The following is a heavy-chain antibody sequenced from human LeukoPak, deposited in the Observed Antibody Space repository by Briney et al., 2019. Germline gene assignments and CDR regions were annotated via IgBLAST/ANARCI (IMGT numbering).Heavy chain of an antibody. Sequence: GGSVRLSCVASGFTFSNYVMSWIRQAPGKGLEWLSSISGSGGSTFYADSVKGRFTISRDNSKNTLYLQMNSLRAEDTAVYYCAKDEGQITYDYWGQGTLVTVSS. V-gene: IGHV3-23*01. J-gene: IGHJ4*02. CDR1: GFTFSNYV. CDR2: ISGSGGST. CDR3: AKDEGQITYDY.